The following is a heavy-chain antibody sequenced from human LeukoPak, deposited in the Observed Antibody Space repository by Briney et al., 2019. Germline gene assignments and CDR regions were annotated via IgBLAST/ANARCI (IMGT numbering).Heavy chain of an antibody. CDR2: IYYSGST. Sequence: RASETLSLTCTVSGGSISSSSYYWGWIRQPPGKGLEWIGSIYYSGSTYYNPSLKRRVTISVDTSKNQFSLKLSSVTAADTAVYYCATTWELSFDYWGQGTLVTVSS. V-gene: IGHV4-39*01. J-gene: IGHJ4*02. D-gene: IGHD1-26*01. CDR3: ATTWELSFDY. CDR1: GGSISSSSYY.